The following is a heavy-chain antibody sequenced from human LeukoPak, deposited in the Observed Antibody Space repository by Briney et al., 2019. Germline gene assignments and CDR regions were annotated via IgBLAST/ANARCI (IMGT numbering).Heavy chain of an antibody. CDR1: GDSIISSSYC. CDR2: FSYSGST. Sequence: SETLSLTCSVSGDSIISSSYCWGWIRQPPGKGLEWIGSFSYSGSTYYNPSLQSRVTISTDTSKNQFFLNLTSVIAADTAVYYCARIPLWFGDPWGQGTLVTVSS. V-gene: IGHV4-39*07. D-gene: IGHD3-10*01. J-gene: IGHJ5*02. CDR3: ARIPLWFGDP.